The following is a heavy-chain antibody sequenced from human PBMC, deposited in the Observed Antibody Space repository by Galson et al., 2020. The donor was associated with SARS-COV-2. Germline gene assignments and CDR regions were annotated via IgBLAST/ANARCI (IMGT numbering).Heavy chain of an antibody. Sequence: GGSLRLSCAASGFTFSSYAMHWVRQAPGKGLEWVAVISYDGSNKYYADSVKGRFTISRDTSKSTLYLQMNSLRAEDTAVYYYARSGSGYNYVDYWGQGTQVIVSS. CDR3: ARSGSGYNYVDY. CDR2: ISYDGSNK. V-gene: IGHV3-30*01. D-gene: IGHD5-18*01. CDR1: GFTFSSYA. J-gene: IGHJ4*02.